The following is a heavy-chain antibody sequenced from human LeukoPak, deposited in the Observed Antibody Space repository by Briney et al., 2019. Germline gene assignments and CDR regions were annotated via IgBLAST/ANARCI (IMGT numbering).Heavy chain of an antibody. D-gene: IGHD6-13*01. Sequence: SVKVSCKASGYTFTSYDINWVRQATGQGLEWMGWMNPNSGNTGYAQKFQGRVTITRNTSISTAYMELSSLRSEDTAVYYCARADPYSSSWYTDYWGQGTLVTVSS. J-gene: IGHJ4*02. CDR1: GYTFTSYD. CDR3: ARADPYSSSWYTDY. CDR2: MNPNSGNT. V-gene: IGHV1-8*03.